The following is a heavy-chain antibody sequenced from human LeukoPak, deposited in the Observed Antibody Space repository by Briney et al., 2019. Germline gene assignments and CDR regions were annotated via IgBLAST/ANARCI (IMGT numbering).Heavy chain of an antibody. CDR3: ARENDYVWGSYRHFDY. V-gene: IGHV3-74*01. D-gene: IGHD3-16*02. J-gene: IGHJ4*02. CDR1: GFTFSSNW. Sequence: GGSLRLSCAASGFTFSSNWMHWVRQAPGKGLVWVSRINSDGSTTSYADSVRGRFTISRDNAKNTVYLQMNSLRAEDTAVYYCARENDYVWGSYRHFDYWGQGTLVTVSS. CDR2: INSDGSTT.